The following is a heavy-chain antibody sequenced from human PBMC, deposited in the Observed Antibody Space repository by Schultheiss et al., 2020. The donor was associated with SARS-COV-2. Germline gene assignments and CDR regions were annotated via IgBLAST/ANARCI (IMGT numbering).Heavy chain of an antibody. CDR1: GFTFSSYT. CDR2: ITSGGDSI. V-gene: IGHV3-21*01. CDR3: ARRIRPPKSWFDP. J-gene: IGHJ5*02. Sequence: GGSLRLSCEASGFTFSSYTMNWVRQAPGKGLEWVSFITSGGDSIYYGDSVKGRFTISRDNAKNSVYLQMNSLRAEDTAVYYCARRIRPPKSWFDPWGQGILVTVSS.